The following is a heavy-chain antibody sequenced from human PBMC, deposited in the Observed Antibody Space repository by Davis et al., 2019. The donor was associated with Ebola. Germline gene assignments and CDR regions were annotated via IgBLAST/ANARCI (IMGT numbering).Heavy chain of an antibody. D-gene: IGHD1-1*01. CDR2: VHGGNGNT. V-gene: IGHV1-3*01. Sequence: SVTVPCKPSRFTLTKHAIHRVRPAPGQRLEWMGWVHGGNGNTKFSQRFQGRVTITTDTSASTVYLDLTSLRSDDTAVYYCARAQFPTTSDHWGQGTLVTVSS. CDR3: ARAQFPTTSDH. CDR1: RFTLTKHA. J-gene: IGHJ4*02.